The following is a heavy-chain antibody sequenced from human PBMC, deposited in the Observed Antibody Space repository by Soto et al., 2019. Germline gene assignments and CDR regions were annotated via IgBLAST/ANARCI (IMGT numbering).Heavy chain of an antibody. CDR2: ISGSSENT. CDR1: GFTFNYYA. CDR3: AKDVGPTPFFAY. V-gene: IGHV3-23*01. Sequence: EVPLLESGGGLVQPGGSLRLSCAASGFTFNYYALAWVRQAPGKGLEWVSTISGSSENTHYADSVRGRFTISRDNSKNILFLQISSLRAEDTAVYYCAKDVGPTPFFAYWGQGTLVTVSS. J-gene: IGHJ4*02. D-gene: IGHD1-26*01.